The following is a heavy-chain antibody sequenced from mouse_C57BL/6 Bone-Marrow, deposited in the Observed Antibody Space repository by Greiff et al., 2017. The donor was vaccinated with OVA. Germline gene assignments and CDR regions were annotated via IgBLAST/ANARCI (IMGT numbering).Heavy chain of an antibody. V-gene: IGHV1-72*01. CDR1: GYTFTSYW. J-gene: IGHJ1*03. D-gene: IGHD1-1*01. Sequence: VQLQQPGAELVKPGASVKLSCKASGYTFTSYWMHWVKQRPGRGLEWIGRIDPNSGGTKYNEKFKSKATLTVDKPSSTAYMPLSSLTSEDSAVYYCAREIYYYGSSLWYFDVWGTGTTVTVSS. CDR3: AREIYYYGSSLWYFDV. CDR2: IDPNSGGT.